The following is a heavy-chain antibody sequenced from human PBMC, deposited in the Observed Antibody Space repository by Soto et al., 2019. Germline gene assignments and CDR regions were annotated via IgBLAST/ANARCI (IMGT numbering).Heavy chain of an antibody. CDR2: INHSGST. V-gene: IGHV4-34*01. CDR3: ARGRYGAAP. D-gene: IGHD3-9*01. CDR1: GGSLSGYY. Sequence: QVQLQQWGAGLLKPSETLSLTCAVYGGSLSGYYWSWIRQPPGKGLEWIGEINHSGSTNYNPSLKSRVTISVDTSKNQISLKLSSVTAADTAVYYCARGRYGAAPWGQGTLVTVSS. J-gene: IGHJ5*02.